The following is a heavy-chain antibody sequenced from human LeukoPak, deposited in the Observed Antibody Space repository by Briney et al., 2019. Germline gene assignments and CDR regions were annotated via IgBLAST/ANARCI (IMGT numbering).Heavy chain of an antibody. V-gene: IGHV3-7*01. CDR1: GFTFSSYW. CDR3: ARDGTYYDFWSGFYWLDY. J-gene: IGHJ4*02. CDR2: IKQDGSEK. D-gene: IGHD3-3*01. Sequence: GGSLRLSCAASGFTFSSYWMSWVRQAPGKGLEWVANIKQDGSEKYYVDSVKGRFTISRDNAKNSLYLQMNSLRAEDTAVYYCARDGTYYDFWSGFYWLDYWGQGTLVTVST.